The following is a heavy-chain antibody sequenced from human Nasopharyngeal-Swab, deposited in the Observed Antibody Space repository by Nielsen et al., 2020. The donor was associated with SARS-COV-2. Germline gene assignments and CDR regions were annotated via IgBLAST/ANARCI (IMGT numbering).Heavy chain of an antibody. Sequence: GESLKLSCAASAFTFSSYSMNWVRQAPGKGLEWVSSISSTGSYIYYAHSVKGRFTISRDNAKNSLYLQMNSLRAEDTAVYYCARDRVVPASYAFDIWGQGKMVTVSS. V-gene: IGHV3-21*01. CDR2: ISSTGSYI. D-gene: IGHD2-2*01. CDR3: ARDRVVPASYAFDI. J-gene: IGHJ3*02. CDR1: AFTFSSYS.